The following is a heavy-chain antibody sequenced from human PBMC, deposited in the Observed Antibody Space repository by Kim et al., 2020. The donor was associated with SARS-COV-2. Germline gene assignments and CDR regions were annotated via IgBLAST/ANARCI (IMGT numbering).Heavy chain of an antibody. CDR1: GFKFGDWS. V-gene: IGHV3-48*02. CDR2: ITGGSQVI. J-gene: IGHJ3*01. CDR3: ARGLQYAFDV. Sequence: GGSLRLSCSASGFKFGDWSMNWVRQAPGKGLEWVAYITGGSQVIQYADSVRGRFTISRDNAGESLFLRMNSLRDDDTAVYYCARGLQYAFDVWGQGTMVTASS.